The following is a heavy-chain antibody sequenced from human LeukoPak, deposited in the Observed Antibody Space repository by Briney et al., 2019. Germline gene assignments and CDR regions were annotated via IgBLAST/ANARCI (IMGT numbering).Heavy chain of an antibody. CDR2: ISSSSSYI. J-gene: IGHJ4*02. V-gene: IGHV3-21*01. Sequence: SGGSLRLSCAASGFTFSSYSMNWVRQAPGKGLEWVSSISSSSSYIYYADSVKGRFTICRDNAKNSLYLQMNSLRAEDTAVYYCARLVGAQNFDYWGQGTLVTVSS. CDR1: GFTFSSYS. D-gene: IGHD1-26*01. CDR3: ARLVGAQNFDY.